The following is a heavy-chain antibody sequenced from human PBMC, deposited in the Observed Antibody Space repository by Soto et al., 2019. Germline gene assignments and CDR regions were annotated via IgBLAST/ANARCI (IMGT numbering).Heavy chain of an antibody. Sequence: PGGSLRLSCAASGFTFSSYAMSWVRQAPGKGLEWVSGIRGSGGSTYYADSVKGRFTISRDNSKNTLYLQMNSLRAEDTAVYYCAKGVYYGSGSYFEEQNSYYYYYGMDVWGQGTTVTVS. V-gene: IGHV3-23*01. D-gene: IGHD3-10*01. CDR3: AKGVYYGSGSYFEEQNSYYYYYGMDV. J-gene: IGHJ6*02. CDR1: GFTFSSYA. CDR2: IRGSGGST.